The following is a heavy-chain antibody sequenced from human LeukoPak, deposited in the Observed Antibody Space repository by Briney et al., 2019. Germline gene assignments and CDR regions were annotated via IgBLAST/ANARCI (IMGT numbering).Heavy chain of an antibody. CDR1: GGSIIDYY. V-gene: IGHV4-4*07. Sequence: SETLSLTCTVSGGSIIDYYWSWIRQSAGKGLEWIGRIYTSGSTNYNPSLMSRVTMSLDTSTNQFSLKQTSVTAADTAVYYCARETYSSGHIDIWGQGTMVTVSS. D-gene: IGHD3-22*01. J-gene: IGHJ3*02. CDR3: ARETYSSGHIDI. CDR2: IYTSGST.